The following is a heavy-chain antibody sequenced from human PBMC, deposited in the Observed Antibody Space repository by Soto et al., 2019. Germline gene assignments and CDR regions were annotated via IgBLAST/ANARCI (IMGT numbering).Heavy chain of an antibody. CDR1: RFSFSSHA. CDR3: ARTASYSDSGRRYYYGMDV. CDR2: ISRSRSYI. Sequence: EEQLVESGGGLVKPGGSLRLSCVGSRFSFSSHAMNWVRQAPGKGLEWVASISRSRSYIYYADSVKGRVTISRDDAKNSLDLQMNSLRVEDTALYYCARTASYSDSGRRYYYGMDVWGQGTTVTVSS. D-gene: IGHD3-10*01. J-gene: IGHJ6*02. V-gene: IGHV3-21*01.